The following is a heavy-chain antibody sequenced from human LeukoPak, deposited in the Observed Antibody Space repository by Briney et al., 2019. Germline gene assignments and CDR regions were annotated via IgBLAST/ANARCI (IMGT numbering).Heavy chain of an antibody. Sequence: SETLSLTCGVSGGSIDITNYWSWVRRAPGKGREWIGEIAHDGTTNYNPSLRSRVAISFDRANNHFSLSLTSVTAADTAVYYCTREDRPYCPFAYWGQGVLVTVSS. CDR2: IAHDGTT. CDR1: GGSIDITNY. CDR3: TREDRPYCPFAY. D-gene: IGHD1-26*01. V-gene: IGHV4-4*02. J-gene: IGHJ4*02.